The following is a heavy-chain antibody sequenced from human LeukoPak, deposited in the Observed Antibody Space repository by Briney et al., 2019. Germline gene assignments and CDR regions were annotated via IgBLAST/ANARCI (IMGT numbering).Heavy chain of an antibody. CDR2: IYYSGST. Sequence: ASETLSLTCTVSGGSISSYYWSWIRQPPGKGLEWIGYIYYSGSTNYNPSLKSRVTISVDTSKNQFSLKLSSVTAADTAVYYCARGLTSEGYSSGWEGIDYWGQGTLVTVSS. D-gene: IGHD6-19*01. V-gene: IGHV4-59*12. CDR3: ARGLTSEGYSSGWEGIDY. J-gene: IGHJ4*02. CDR1: GGSISSYY.